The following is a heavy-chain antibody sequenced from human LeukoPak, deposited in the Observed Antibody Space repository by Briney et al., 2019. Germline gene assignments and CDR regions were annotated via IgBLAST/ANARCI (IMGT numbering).Heavy chain of an antibody. CDR2: VNQDGSGK. D-gene: IGHD5-24*01. Sequence: GGSLRLSCTVSGFIFSDFSMSWVRQAPGKGLEWVANVNQDGSGKYYVDSVKGRFTISKDNAKNSLYLQMNSLRAEDTAVYYCTSANYGPAYWGQGTLVTVSS. CDR3: TSANYGPAY. J-gene: IGHJ4*02. V-gene: IGHV3-7*01. CDR1: GFIFSDFS.